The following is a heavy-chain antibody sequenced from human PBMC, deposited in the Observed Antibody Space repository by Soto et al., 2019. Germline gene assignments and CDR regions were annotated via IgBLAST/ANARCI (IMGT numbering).Heavy chain of an antibody. CDR2: IWYDGSNK. D-gene: IGHD6-19*01. CDR1: GFTFSSYG. V-gene: IGHV3-33*01. CDR3: ARQIRIAVAGLFDY. Sequence: PGGSLRLSCAASGFTFSSYGMHWVRQAPGKGLEWVAVIWYDGSNKYYADSVKGRFTISRDNSKNTLYLQMNSLRAEDTAVYYCARQIRIAVAGLFDYWGQGTLVTVSS. J-gene: IGHJ4*02.